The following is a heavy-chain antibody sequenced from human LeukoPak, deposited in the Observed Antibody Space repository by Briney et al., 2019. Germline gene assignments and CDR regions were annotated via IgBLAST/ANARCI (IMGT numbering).Heavy chain of an antibody. CDR3: ARVDVVVTATKLLYYGMDV. V-gene: IGHV3-66*01. CDR2: IYSGGST. D-gene: IGHD2-21*02. CDR1: GFTVSSNY. J-gene: IGHJ6*02. Sequence: PGGSLRLSCAASGFTVSSNYMSWVRQAPGKGLEWVSVIYSGGSTYYADSVKGRFTISRDNSKNTLYLQMNSLRAEDTAVYYCARVDVVVTATKLLYYGMDVWGQGTTVTVSS.